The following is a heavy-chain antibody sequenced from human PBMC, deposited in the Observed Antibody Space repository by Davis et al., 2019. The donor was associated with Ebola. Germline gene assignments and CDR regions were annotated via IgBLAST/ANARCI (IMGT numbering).Heavy chain of an antibody. Sequence: SETLSLTCTVSGGSISRYYWSWISPPPGQGLAWIGYIYYSGSTNYNPSLKRRVTISLDTSKNQFSLKPSSVTAADTAVYYCARQWELRGFDYWGQGTLVTVSS. V-gene: IGHV4-59*08. CDR3: ARQWELRGFDY. CDR1: GGSISRYY. D-gene: IGHD1-26*01. CDR2: IYYSGST. J-gene: IGHJ4*01.